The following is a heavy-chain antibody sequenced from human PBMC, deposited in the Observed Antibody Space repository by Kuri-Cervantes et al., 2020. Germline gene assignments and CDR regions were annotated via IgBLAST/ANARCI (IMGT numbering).Heavy chain of an antibody. J-gene: IGHJ2*01. D-gene: IGHD5-24*01. CDR1: GGTFSSYA. CDR3: ARCLRARDGYNYNWYFDL. CDR2: IIPIFGTA. Sequence: SVKVSCKASGGTFSSYAISWVRQAPGQGLEWMGGIIPIFGTANYAQKFQGRVTITADESTSTAYMELSSLRSEDTAVYYCARCLRARDGYNYNWYFDLWGRGTLVTVSS. V-gene: IGHV1-69*13.